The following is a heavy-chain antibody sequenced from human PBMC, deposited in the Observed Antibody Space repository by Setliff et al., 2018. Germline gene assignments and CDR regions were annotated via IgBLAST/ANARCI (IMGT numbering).Heavy chain of an antibody. V-gene: IGHV1-69*13. CDR3: ARELRSPYWHLDS. J-gene: IGHJ5*01. D-gene: IGHD3-16*01. Sequence: ASVKVSCKSSGGTFSSSGITWVRRAPGQGLQWLGRFIPILGATNYAQNFQGRVTITADESTSTGYMELRSLRSDDTAVYYCARELRSPYWHLDSWGQGTQVTVSS. CDR1: GGTFSSSG. CDR2: FIPILGAT.